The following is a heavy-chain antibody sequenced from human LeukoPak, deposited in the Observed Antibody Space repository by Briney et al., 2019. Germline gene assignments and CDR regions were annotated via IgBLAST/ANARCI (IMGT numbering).Heavy chain of an antibody. CDR3: ATTLWAWEGHYYCMDV. V-gene: IGHV4-59*01. D-gene: IGHD1-26*01. CDR1: GGSISSYY. J-gene: IGHJ6*03. CDR2: IYYSGST. Sequence: SETLSLTCTVSGGSISSYYWSWIRQPPGKGLEWIGYIYYSGSTNYNPSLKSRVTISVDTSKNQFSLKLSSVTAADTAVYYCATTLWAWEGHYYCMDVWGKGTTVTVSS.